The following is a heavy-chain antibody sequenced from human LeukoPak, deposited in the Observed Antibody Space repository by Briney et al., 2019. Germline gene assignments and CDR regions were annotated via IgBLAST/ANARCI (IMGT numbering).Heavy chain of an antibody. V-gene: IGHV3-9*01. D-gene: IGHD2-8*01. Sequence: PGRSLRLSCAASGFTFDDYAMHWVRQAPGKGLEWVSGISWNSGSIGYADSVKGRFTISRDNAKNSLYLQMNSLRAEDTALYYXXXXXMYDSTGYFDYWGQGTLVTVSS. J-gene: IGHJ4*02. CDR3: XXXXMYDSTGYFDY. CDR2: ISWNSGSI. CDR1: GFTFDDYA.